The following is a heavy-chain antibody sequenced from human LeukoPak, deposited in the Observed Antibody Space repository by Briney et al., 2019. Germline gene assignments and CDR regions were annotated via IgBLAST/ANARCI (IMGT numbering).Heavy chain of an antibody. J-gene: IGHJ6*02. CDR3: ARRGDYYGMDV. CDR1: GGSISSYY. Sequence: SETLFLTCTVSGGSISSYYWSWIRQPPGKGLEWIGYIYYSGSTNYNPSLKSRVTISVDTSKNQFSLKLSSVTAADTAVYYCARRGDYYGMDVWGQGTTVTVSS. V-gene: IGHV4-59*08. CDR2: IYYSGST.